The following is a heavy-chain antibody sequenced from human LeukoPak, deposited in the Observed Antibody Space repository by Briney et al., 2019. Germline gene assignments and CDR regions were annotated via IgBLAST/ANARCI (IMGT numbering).Heavy chain of an antibody. CDR3: AKQKGLDP. V-gene: IGHV4-59*01. CDR2: IYSSGTT. J-gene: IGHJ5*02. D-gene: IGHD1/OR15-1a*01. CDR1: GGSINYYY. Sequence: PSETLSLTCIVSGGSINYYYWTWIRQPPGKGLEWIGYIYSSGTTDYNPSLKSRATISVDTSNNQFSLKLRSVTAADTAIYYCAKQKGLDPWGQGTLVTVSS.